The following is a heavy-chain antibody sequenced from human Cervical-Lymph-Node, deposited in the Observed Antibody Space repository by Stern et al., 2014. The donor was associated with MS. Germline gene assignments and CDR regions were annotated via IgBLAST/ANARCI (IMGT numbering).Heavy chain of an antibody. CDR3: ARERPIYGGNYYTRAFDY. J-gene: IGHJ4*02. CDR1: GYTLTSYG. D-gene: IGHD1-26*01. V-gene: IGHV1-18*01. Sequence: VQLVQSGAEVKKPGASVKVSCKTSGYTLTSYGISWVRQAPGQGLEWMGWISAYNGNTNYAQKLQGRVTMTTDTSTSIAYMELRSLRSDDTAVYYCARERPIYGGNYYTRAFDYWGQGTLVTVSS. CDR2: ISAYNGNT.